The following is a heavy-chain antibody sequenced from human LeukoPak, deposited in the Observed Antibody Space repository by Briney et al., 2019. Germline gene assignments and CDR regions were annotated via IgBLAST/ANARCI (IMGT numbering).Heavy chain of an antibody. D-gene: IGHD3-9*01. J-gene: IGHJ6*02. CDR3: AKAPDLFTYYYYGMDV. V-gene: IGHV3-23*01. Sequence: GGSLRLSCAASGFTFSSYAMSWVRQAPGKGLEWVSAISGSGGSTYYADSVKGRFTISRDNSKNTLYLQNNSLRAEDTAVYYCAKAPDLFTYYYYGMDVWGQGTTVTVSS. CDR1: GFTFSSYA. CDR2: ISGSGGST.